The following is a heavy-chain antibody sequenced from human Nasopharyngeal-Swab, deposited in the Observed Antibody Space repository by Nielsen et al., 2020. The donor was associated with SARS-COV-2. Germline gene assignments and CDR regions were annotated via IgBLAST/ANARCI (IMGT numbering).Heavy chain of an antibody. CDR3: ARGFIQLLHPYYYYYMDV. D-gene: IGHD2-2*01. Sequence: SVKVSCKASGGTFSSYAISWVRQPPGQGLEWMGGIIPIFGTANYAQKFQGRVTITADESTSTAYMELSSLRSEDTAVYYCARGFIQLLHPYYYYYMDVWGKGTTVTVSS. CDR1: GGTFSSYA. J-gene: IGHJ6*03. V-gene: IGHV1-69*13. CDR2: IIPIFGTA.